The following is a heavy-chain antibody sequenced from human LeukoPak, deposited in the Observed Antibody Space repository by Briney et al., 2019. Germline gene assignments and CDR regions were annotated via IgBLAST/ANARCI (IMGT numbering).Heavy chain of an antibody. V-gene: IGHV4-34*01. J-gene: IGHJ3*02. CDR3: ARGEEDYDSSGYYFLLAFDI. CDR2: INHSGST. D-gene: IGHD3-22*01. Sequence: SETLSLTCAVYGGSFNGYYWNWIRQPPGKGLEWIGEINHSGSTNYNPSLKSRVTISVDTSKNQFSLKLSSVTAADTAVYYCARGEEDYDSSGYYFLLAFDIWGQGTMVTVSS. CDR1: GGSFNGYY.